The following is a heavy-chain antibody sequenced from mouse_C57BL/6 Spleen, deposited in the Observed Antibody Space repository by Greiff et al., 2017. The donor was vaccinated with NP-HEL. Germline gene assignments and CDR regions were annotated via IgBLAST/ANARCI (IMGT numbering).Heavy chain of an antibody. J-gene: IGHJ4*01. Sequence: VQLQQSGPGLVQPSQSLSITCTVSGFSLTSYGVHWVRQSPGKGLEWLGVIWSGGSTDYNAAFISRLSISKDNSKSQVFFKMNSLQADDTAIYYCARNFRYYGSSYAMDYWGQGTSVTVSS. V-gene: IGHV2-2*01. CDR1: GFSLTSYG. D-gene: IGHD1-1*01. CDR2: IWSGGST. CDR3: ARNFRYYGSSYAMDY.